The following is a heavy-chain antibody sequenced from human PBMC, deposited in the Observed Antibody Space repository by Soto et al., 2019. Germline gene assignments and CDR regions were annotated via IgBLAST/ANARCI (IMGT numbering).Heavy chain of an antibody. Sequence: VESLKISCEGCGDSCTGYWSSWVRQMPGKGLEWMGRIDPGDSYTNYSPSFQGHVTISADKSISTAYLQWSSLKASDTAMYYCARVISPPLAENPENWFDPWGQGTLVTVSS. D-gene: IGHD6-13*01. V-gene: IGHV5-10-1*01. CDR3: ARVISPPLAENPENWFDP. CDR2: IDPGDSYT. CDR1: GDSCTGYW. J-gene: IGHJ5*02.